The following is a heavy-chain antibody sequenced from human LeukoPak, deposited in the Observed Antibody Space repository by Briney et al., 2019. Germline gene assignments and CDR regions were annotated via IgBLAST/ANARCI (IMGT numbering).Heavy chain of an antibody. CDR1: GFTVSSNY. D-gene: IGHD3-22*01. CDR3: ARVRGITMIVVGNYFDY. CDR2: IYSGGST. J-gene: IGHJ4*02. Sequence: GGSLRLSCAAPGFTVSSNYMSWVRQAPGKGLEWVSVIYSGGSTYYADSVKGRFTISRDNAKNSLYLQMNSLRAEDTAVYYCARVRGITMIVVGNYFDYWGQGTLVTVSS. V-gene: IGHV3-53*01.